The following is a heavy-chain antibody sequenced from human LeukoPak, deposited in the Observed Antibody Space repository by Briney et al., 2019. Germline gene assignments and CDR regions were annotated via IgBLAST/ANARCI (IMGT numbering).Heavy chain of an antibody. J-gene: IGHJ4*02. Sequence: GGSLRLSCAASGFTFSSYAMHWVRQAPGKGLEWVAVISYDGSNKYYADSVKGRFTISRDNSKNTLYLQMNSLRAEDTAVYYCARDLMYYDFWSGSPAYYFDYWGQGTLVTVSS. CDR1: GFTFSSYA. V-gene: IGHV3-30*04. CDR3: ARDLMYYDFWSGSPAYYFDY. CDR2: ISYDGSNK. D-gene: IGHD3-3*01.